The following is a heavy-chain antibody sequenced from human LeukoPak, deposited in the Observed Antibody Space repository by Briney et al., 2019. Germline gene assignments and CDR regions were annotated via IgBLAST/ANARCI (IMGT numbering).Heavy chain of an antibody. CDR2: IRYGGSHR. J-gene: IGHJ1*01. Sequence: GGSLRPSCAASGFSFGSYGMHWVRQAPGKGLEWVAFIRYGGSHRFYADSVRGRFTISRDNPKNTLYLQMNSLRGEDTAVYFCARDSGTWFYLQDWGQGTLVTVSS. CDR3: ARDSGTWFYLQD. D-gene: IGHD2/OR15-2a*01. V-gene: IGHV3-30*02. CDR1: GFSFGSYG.